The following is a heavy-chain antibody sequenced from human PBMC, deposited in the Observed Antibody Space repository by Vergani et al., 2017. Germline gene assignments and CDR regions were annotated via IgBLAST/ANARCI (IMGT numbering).Heavy chain of an antibody. Sequence: QVQLVQSGAEVKKPGASVKVSCKASGYTFTSYYMHWVRQAPGQGLEWMGIINPSGGRTSYAQKFQGRVTMTRDTSTSPVYMGLSSLRSGDTAVYYCAWDSRYQQRKHPSSGYCYYMDGGGKGTTVTVSS. CDR3: AWDSRYQQRKHPSSGYCYYMDG. V-gene: IGHV1-46*01. J-gene: IGHJ6*03. D-gene: IGHD2-2*01. CDR2: INPSGGRT. CDR1: GYTFTSYY.